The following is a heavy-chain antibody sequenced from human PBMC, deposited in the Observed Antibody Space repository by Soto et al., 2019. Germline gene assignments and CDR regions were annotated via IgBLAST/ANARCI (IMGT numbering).Heavy chain of an antibody. V-gene: IGHV5-51*01. J-gene: IGHJ3*02. Sequence: PGESLKISCKGSGYSFTSYWIGWVRQMPGKGLEWMGIIYPGDSDTRYSPSFQGQVTISADESISTAYLQWSSLKDSDTAMYYCTIQYVIAAASRDAFNIWGQGKMVTVSS. CDR1: GYSFTSYW. CDR2: IYPGDSDT. CDR3: TIQYVIAAASRDAFNI. D-gene: IGHD6-13*01.